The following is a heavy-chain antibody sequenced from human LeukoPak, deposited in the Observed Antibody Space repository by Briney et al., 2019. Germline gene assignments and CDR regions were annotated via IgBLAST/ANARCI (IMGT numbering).Heavy chain of an antibody. CDR2: ISSSSSYI. CDR3: ARAMTTVTNELDY. CDR1: AFTFSSYS. Sequence: PGGSLRLSCAASAFTFSSYSMNWVRQAPGKGLEWVSSISSSSSYIYYADSVKGRFTIPRDNAKNSLYLQMNSLRAEDTAVYYCARAMTTVTNELDYWGQGTLVTVSS. J-gene: IGHJ4*02. D-gene: IGHD4-17*01. V-gene: IGHV3-21*01.